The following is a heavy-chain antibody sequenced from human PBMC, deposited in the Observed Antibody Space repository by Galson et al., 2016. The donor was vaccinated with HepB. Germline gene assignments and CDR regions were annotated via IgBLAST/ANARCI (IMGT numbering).Heavy chain of an antibody. V-gene: IGHV1-24*01. CDR1: GYFPSKIS. Sequence: SVKVSCKVSGYFPSKISMHWVRQAPGKGLEWMGGFVPEHGETKYAQQFQGRVTMIEDISTDTAYMDLSSLRFADTAVYYCTTGMGPGAFDIWGQGPMITVSS. CDR3: TTGMGPGAFDI. CDR2: FVPEHGET. D-gene: IGHD1-14*01. J-gene: IGHJ3*02.